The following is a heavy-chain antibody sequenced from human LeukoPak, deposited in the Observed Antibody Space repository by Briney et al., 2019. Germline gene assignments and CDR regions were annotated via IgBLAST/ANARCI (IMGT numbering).Heavy chain of an antibody. CDR2: IYYSGST. D-gene: IGHD6-6*01. V-gene: IGHV4-59*01. CDR1: GGSISSYY. Sequence: SETLSLTCTVSGGSISSYYWSWIRQPPGKGLEWIGYIYYSGSTNYNPSLKSRVTISVDTSKNQFSLKLSSVTAADTAVYYCARGFSSSSGFMYYYYSMDVWGQGTTVTVSS. J-gene: IGHJ6*02. CDR3: ARGFSSSSGFMYYYYSMDV.